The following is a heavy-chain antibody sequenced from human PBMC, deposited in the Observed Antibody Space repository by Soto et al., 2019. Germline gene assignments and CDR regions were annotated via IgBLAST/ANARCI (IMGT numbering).Heavy chain of an antibody. Sequence: EVQLLESGGGLVQPGGSLRLSCAASGFTFSSYAMSWVRQAPGKGLEWVSAISGSGGSTYYADSVKGRFTISRDNSKNTLYLQMNSLRAEDTAVYYCAKDGVLRFLEWLFPGAFDIWGQGTMVTVSS. V-gene: IGHV3-23*01. D-gene: IGHD3-3*01. J-gene: IGHJ3*02. CDR1: GFTFSSYA. CDR2: ISGSGGST. CDR3: AKDGVLRFLEWLFPGAFDI.